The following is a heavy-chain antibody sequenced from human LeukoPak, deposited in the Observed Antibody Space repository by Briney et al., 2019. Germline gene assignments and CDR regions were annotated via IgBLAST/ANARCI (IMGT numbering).Heavy chain of an antibody. Sequence: PSETLSLTCTASGGSISGYYWSWIRQPPGKALEWIGDIYFSGSTNYNPSLKSRVTISVDTSKNQFSLKLISVTAADTAVYYCARLNGGYWGQGTLVTVSS. D-gene: IGHD1-1*01. V-gene: IGHV4-59*01. J-gene: IGHJ4*02. CDR2: IYFSGST. CDR3: ARLNGGY. CDR1: GGSISGYY.